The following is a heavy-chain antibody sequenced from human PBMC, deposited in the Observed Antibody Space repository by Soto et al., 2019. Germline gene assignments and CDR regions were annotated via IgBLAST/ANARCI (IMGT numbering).Heavy chain of an antibody. V-gene: IGHV4-30-2*01. CDR3: ARSYSNSYNFDY. CDR1: GGSISSGGYS. Sequence: SETLSLTCAVSGGSISSGGYSWSWLRQPPGKGLEWIGYIYHSGSTYYNPSLKSRVTISVDRSKNQFSLKLSSVTAADTAVYYCARSYSNSYNFDYWGQGTLV. CDR2: IYHSGST. D-gene: IGHD4-4*01. J-gene: IGHJ4*02.